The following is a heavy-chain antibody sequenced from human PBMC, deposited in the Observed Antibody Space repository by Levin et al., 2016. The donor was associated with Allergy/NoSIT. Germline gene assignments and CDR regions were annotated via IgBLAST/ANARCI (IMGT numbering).Heavy chain of an antibody. CDR1: GASIRTYF. J-gene: IGHJ4*02. CDR3: ARGVNTLFDN. Sequence: GSLRLSCSVSGASIRTYFWGWIRQPPGKGPEWVGFISDSGNSGYKPSLKGRLTISLDASKNQMSLKLSSVTAADTAVYYCARGVNTLFDNWGQGILVTVSS. CDR2: ISDSGNS. D-gene: IGHD3-10*01. V-gene: IGHV4-59*12.